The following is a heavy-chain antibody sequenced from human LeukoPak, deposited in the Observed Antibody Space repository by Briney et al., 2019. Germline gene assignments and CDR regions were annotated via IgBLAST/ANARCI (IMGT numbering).Heavy chain of an antibody. D-gene: IGHD2-15*01. J-gene: IGHJ4*02. V-gene: IGHV1-69*05. CDR1: GGTFSSYA. CDR3: ARVDCSGGSCYRPFFDY. Sequence: SVKVSCKASGGTFSSYAISWVRQTPGQGLEWMGGIIPIFGTANYAQKFQGRVTITTDESTSTAYMELSSLRSEDTAVYYCARVDCSGGSCYRPFFDYWGQGTLVTVSS. CDR2: IIPIFGTA.